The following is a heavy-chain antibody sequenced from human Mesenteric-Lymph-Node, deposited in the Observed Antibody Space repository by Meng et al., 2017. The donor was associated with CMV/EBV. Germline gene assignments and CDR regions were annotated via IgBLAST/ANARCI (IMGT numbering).Heavy chain of an antibody. D-gene: IGHD3-10*01. J-gene: IGHJ4*02. Sequence: RQAPGQRLELMGRITPNSGGTNYAQKFQGRVTMTRDTSITTLYMELSRLRFDDTAVYYCARSPSLSMSRGILAWGPKEEKKAYYFDHWGQGTLVTVSS. CDR2: ITPNSGGT. V-gene: IGHV1-2*06. CDR3: ARSPSLSMSRGILAWGPKEEKKAYYFDH.